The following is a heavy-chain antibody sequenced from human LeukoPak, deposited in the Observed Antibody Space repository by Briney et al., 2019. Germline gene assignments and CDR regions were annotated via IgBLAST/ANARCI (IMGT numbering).Heavy chain of an antibody. CDR3: AHRHGGYYDSIVDAFDI. J-gene: IGHJ3*02. V-gene: IGHV2-5*02. CDR1: GFSLSTSGVG. CDR2: IYWDDDK. D-gene: IGHD3-22*01. Sequence: SGPTLVNPTQTLTLTRTFSGFSLSTSGVGVGWIRQPPGKALEWLAIIYWDDDKRYSPSLKSRLTITKDTSKNQVVLTMTNMDPVDTATYYCAHRHGGYYDSIVDAFDIWGQGTMVTVSS.